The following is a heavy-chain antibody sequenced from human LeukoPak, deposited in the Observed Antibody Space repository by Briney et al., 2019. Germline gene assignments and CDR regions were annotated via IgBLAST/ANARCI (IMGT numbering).Heavy chain of an antibody. D-gene: IGHD5-24*01. CDR2: FYTSGTT. V-gene: IGHV4-4*07. Sequence: PSETLSLTCTVSGGSISSYYWSWIRQPAGKRLEWIGRFYTSGTTNYNPSLKSRVTMSVDASKNQFSLKLSSVTAADTAVYYCARGTRDGYNDYWGQGTLVTVSS. J-gene: IGHJ4*02. CDR3: ARGTRDGYNDY. CDR1: GGSISSYY.